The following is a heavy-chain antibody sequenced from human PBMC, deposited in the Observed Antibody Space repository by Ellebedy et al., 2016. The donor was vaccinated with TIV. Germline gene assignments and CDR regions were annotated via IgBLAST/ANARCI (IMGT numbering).Heavy chain of an antibody. V-gene: IGHV1-69*06. J-gene: IGHJ5*02. CDR2: IIPIFGTA. D-gene: IGHD1-26*01. CDR1: GGTFSSYA. Sequence: SVKVSXXASGGTFSSYAISWVRQAPGQGLEWMGGIIPIFGTANYAQKFQGRVTITADKSTSTAYMELSSLRSEDTAVYYCARGSYSRSGWFDPWGQGTLVTVS. CDR3: ARGSYSRSGWFDP.